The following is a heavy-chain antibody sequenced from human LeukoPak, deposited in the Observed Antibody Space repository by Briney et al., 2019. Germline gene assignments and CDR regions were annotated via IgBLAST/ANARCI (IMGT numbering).Heavy chain of an antibody. V-gene: IGHV3-30*02. CDR2: IWYDGSNK. J-gene: IGHJ4*02. CDR3: AKDFRDYYDSNYFDY. CDR1: GFTFSSYG. Sequence: PGGSLRLSCAASGFTFSSYGMHWVRQAPGKGLEWVAVIWYDGSNKYYADSVKGRFTISRDNSKNTLYLQMNSLRAEDTAVYYCAKDFRDYYDSNYFDYWGQGTLVTVSS. D-gene: IGHD3-22*01.